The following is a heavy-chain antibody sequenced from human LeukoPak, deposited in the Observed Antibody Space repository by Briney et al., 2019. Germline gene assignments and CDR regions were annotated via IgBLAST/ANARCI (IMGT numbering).Heavy chain of an antibody. Sequence: GGSLRLSCAVSGFTFGRYWMGWVHQAPGKGLEWVAHIKEDGSERYYADSVKGRFIMSRDNAKNAVYLQVNSLTAEDTAVYYCTRDQGYCSGGRCYSVFDIWGQGTMVTVSS. CDR3: TRDQGYCSGGRCYSVFDI. CDR2: IKEDGSER. V-gene: IGHV3-7*01. CDR1: GFTFGRYW. D-gene: IGHD2-15*01. J-gene: IGHJ3*02.